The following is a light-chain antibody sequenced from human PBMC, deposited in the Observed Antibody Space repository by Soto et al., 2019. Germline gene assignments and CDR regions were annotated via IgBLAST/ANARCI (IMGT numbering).Light chain of an antibody. CDR2: DAS. Sequence: EIFLTQSPGTLSLSPWERATLSCRASQSVSNNYLAWYQQKPGQAPRLLIYDASNRATGIPARFSGSGSGTDFTLTISSLEPEDFAVYYCQQYGSSPITFGQGTRLEIK. CDR3: QQYGSSPIT. J-gene: IGKJ5*01. V-gene: IGKV3-20*01. CDR1: QSVSNNY.